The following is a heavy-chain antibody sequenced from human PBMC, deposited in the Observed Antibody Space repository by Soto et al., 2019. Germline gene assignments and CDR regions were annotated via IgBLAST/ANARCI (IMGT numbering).Heavy chain of an antibody. CDR2: IWSDGSSK. D-gene: IGHD3-16*01. V-gene: IGHV3-33*01. Sequence: QVQLVESGGGVVQPGRSLTLSCAASGFAFGTYGIHWVRQAPGKGLEWVAVIWSDGSSKYYGDSVKGRFTISRDNTKNTVYLQMNSMRGEDTAVYYCARDLWEEPASKETVSQFDYWGQGTLVTVSS. J-gene: IGHJ4*02. CDR1: GFAFGTYG. CDR3: ARDLWEEPASKETVSQFDY.